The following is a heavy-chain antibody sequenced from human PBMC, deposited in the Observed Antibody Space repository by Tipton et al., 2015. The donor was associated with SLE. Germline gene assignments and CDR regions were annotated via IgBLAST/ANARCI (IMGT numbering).Heavy chain of an antibody. CDR3: WRKLQGVEGGGGV. J-gene: IGHJ6*02. CDR2: MNPNSGNT. D-gene: IGHD2-15*01. V-gene: IGHV1-8*03. CDR1: GYTFTSYD. Sequence: QLVQSGAEVKRPGASVKVSCKASGYTFTSYDINWVRQATGQGLERMVWMNPNSGNTGYAQKFQGIVTITRNTSISTAYMELSSLRCEGTAVYYWWRKLQGVEGGGGVWGQGSPVTVSS.